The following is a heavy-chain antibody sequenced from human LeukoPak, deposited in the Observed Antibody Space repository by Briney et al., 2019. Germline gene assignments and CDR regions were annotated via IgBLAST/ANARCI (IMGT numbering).Heavy chain of an antibody. CDR3: ARGASTTHAFDI. D-gene: IGHD1-1*01. CDR1: GGSISSSSFY. J-gene: IGHJ3*02. CDR2: IYYSGST. V-gene: IGHV4-39*07. Sequence: SETLSLTCTVSGGSISSSSFYWGWIRQPPGKGLEWIGSIYYSGSTYYNPSLKSRVTISVDTSKNQFSLKLSSVTAADTAVYYCARGASTTHAFDIWGQGTMVTVSS.